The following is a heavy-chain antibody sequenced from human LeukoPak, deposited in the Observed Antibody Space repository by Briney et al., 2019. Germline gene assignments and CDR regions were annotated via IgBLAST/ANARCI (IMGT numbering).Heavy chain of an antibody. J-gene: IGHJ4*02. Sequence: GGSLRLSCAASGFTFSSYWMSWVRQAPGKGLEWVANIKQDGSEKYYVDSVKGRFTISRDNAKNSLYLRVNSLRAEDTAVYYCARDRLVTWDYGDYEGFDYWGQGTLVTVSS. V-gene: IGHV3-7*03. CDR2: IKQDGSEK. D-gene: IGHD4-17*01. CDR1: GFTFSSYW. CDR3: ARDRLVTWDYGDYEGFDY.